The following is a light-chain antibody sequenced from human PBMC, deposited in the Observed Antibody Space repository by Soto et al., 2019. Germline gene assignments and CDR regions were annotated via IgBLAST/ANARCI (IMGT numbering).Light chain of an antibody. CDR3: QQYASYWT. CDR1: RTVSTW. CDR2: DAS. J-gene: IGKJ1*01. V-gene: IGKV1-5*01. Sequence: DIQMTQSPSTLSASVGDRITITCRASRTVSTWLAWYQQKPGKAPNLLIYDASSLETGVPSRFSGSGSGTEFTLTISSLQPDDFATYYCQQYASYWTFGQGTKGDIK.